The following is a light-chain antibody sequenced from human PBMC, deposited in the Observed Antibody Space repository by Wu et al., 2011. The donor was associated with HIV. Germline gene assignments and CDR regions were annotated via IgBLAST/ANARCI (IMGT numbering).Light chain of an antibody. Sequence: SCRASQSVSSSYLAWYQXKPGQXPRLLIYGASSRATGIPDRFSGSGSGTDFTLTISRLEPEDFAVYYCQLYGTSPQVTFGGGTKVEIE. CDR3: QLYGTSPQVT. J-gene: IGKJ4*01. CDR2: GAS. V-gene: IGKV3-20*01. CDR1: QSVSSSY.